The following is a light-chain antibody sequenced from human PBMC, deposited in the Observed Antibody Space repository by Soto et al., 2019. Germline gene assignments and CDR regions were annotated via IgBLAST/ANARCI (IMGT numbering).Light chain of an antibody. CDR1: RSVSTY. Sequence: EIVVTQSPATLSLSPGDRATLSCRASRSVSTYLAWYQQKPGQAPRLLIYDTSHRATGIPARFSGSGSGTDFTLTISSLEPEDFAVYYCQHRMNWPLTFGQGTRLEIK. J-gene: IGKJ5*01. CDR3: QHRMNWPLT. CDR2: DTS. V-gene: IGKV3-11*01.